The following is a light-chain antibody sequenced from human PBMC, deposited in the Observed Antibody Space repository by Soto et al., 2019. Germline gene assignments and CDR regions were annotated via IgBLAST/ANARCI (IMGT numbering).Light chain of an antibody. J-gene: IGLJ1*01. CDR3: TSYTSRNTRV. V-gene: IGLV2-14*01. CDR2: DVS. CDR1: SSDVGGYNY. Sequence: QSALTQPASVSGSPGQSITISCTGTSSDVGGYNYVSWYQQHPGKAPKLMIFDVSNRPSGVSNRFSGSKSGNTASLTISGLQPEDEADYYCTSYTSRNTRVFGSGTKVTVL.